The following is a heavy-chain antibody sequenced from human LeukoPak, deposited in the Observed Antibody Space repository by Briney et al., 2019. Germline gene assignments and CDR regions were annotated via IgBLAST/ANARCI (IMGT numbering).Heavy chain of an antibody. Sequence: GGSLRLSCAASGFTFSRYGMHWVRQAPGKGLEGVALIWFDGTNENYGDSVNGRFTISRDNSKNTVYLEMSSLRAEDTALYYCARVRDSRDSDAFDTWGQGTMVTISS. CDR2: IWFDGTNE. D-gene: IGHD6-13*01. V-gene: IGHV3-33*01. CDR3: ARVRDSRDSDAFDT. J-gene: IGHJ3*02. CDR1: GFTFSRYG.